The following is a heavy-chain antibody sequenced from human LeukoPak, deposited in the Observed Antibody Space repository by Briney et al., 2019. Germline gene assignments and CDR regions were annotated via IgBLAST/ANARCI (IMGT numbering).Heavy chain of an antibody. D-gene: IGHD2-2*01. CDR1: GGSFSGYY. CDR2: INHSGST. J-gene: IGHJ5*02. V-gene: IGHV4-34*01. CDR3: ARRPPDRYCSSTSCYEAERDRVHEPSWFDP. Sequence: PSETLSLTCAVYGGSFSGYYWSWIRQPPGKGLEWIGEINHSGSTNYNPSLKSRVTISVDTSKNQFSLKLSSVTAADTAVYYCARRPPDRYCSSTSCYEAERDRVHEPSWFDPWGQGTLVTVSS.